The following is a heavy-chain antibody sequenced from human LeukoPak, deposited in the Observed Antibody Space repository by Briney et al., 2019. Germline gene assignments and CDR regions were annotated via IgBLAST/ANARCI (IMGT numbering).Heavy chain of an antibody. Sequence: SETLSLTCTVSGGSITSGGYYWSWTRQHPGKGLEWIGYIYYSGNIYYNPSLKSQVTISVDTSQNQFSLKLTSVTAADTAVYYCAQANSFYHGLDVWGQGTTVTVSS. CDR3: AQANSFYHGLDV. J-gene: IGHJ6*02. CDR2: IYYSGNI. V-gene: IGHV4-31*01. CDR1: GGSITSGGYY.